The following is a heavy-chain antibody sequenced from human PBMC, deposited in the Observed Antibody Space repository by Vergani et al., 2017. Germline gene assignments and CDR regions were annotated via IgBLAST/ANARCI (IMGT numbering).Heavy chain of an antibody. J-gene: IGHJ4*02. CDR2: IWYDGSNK. V-gene: IGHV3-33*01. Sequence: QVQLVESGGGVVQPGRSLRLSCAASGFSFNNYGMHWVRQAPGKGLEWVALIWYDGSNKYYADSVKGRFTISRDNSKNTLYLQMNSLRAEDTAVYYCAREYSSSWIPDYWGQGTLVTVSP. CDR1: GFSFNNYG. D-gene: IGHD6-6*01. CDR3: AREYSSSWIPDY.